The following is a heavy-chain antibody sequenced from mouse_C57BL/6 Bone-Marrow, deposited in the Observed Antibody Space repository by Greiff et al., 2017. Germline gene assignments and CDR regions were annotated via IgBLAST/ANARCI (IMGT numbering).Heavy chain of an antibody. CDR2: IYPGSGST. CDR3: ARPYYSNYWYFDV. J-gene: IGHJ1*03. CDR1: GYTFTSYW. V-gene: IGHV1-55*01. Sequence: QVQLQQPGAELVKPGASVKMSCKASGYTFTSYWTTWVKQRPGQGLEWIGDIYPGSGSTNYNEKFKSKSTLTVDTSSSTAYMQLSSLTSEDSAVYYCARPYYSNYWYFDVWGTGTTVTVSS. D-gene: IGHD2-5*01.